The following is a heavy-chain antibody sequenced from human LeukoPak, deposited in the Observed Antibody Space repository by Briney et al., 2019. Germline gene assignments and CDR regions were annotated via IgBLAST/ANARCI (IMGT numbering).Heavy chain of an antibody. CDR3: ARVGYDILTGYYRGFDY. CDR2: ISDGGGTT. Sequence: GGSLRLSCAASGFTFSSCAMSWVRQAPGKGLEWVSGISDGGGTTNYADAVKGRFTISRDNAKNSLYLQMNSLRAEDTAVYYCARVGYDILTGYYRGFDYWGQGTLVTVSS. J-gene: IGHJ4*02. CDR1: GFTFSSCA. D-gene: IGHD3-9*01. V-gene: IGHV3-23*01.